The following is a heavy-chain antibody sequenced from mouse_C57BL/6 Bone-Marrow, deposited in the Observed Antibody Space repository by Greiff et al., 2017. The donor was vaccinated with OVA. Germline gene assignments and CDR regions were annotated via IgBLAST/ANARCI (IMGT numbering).Heavy chain of an antibody. Sequence: EVQLQESGGGLVKPGGSLKLSCAASGFTFSSYAMSWVRQTPEKRLEWVATISDGGSYTYYPDNVKGRFTISRDNAKNNLYLQMSHLKSEDTAMYYCARRGSYYYGSSPFAYWGQGTLVTVSA. D-gene: IGHD1-1*01. J-gene: IGHJ3*01. CDR2: ISDGGSYT. V-gene: IGHV5-4*01. CDR3: ARRGSYYYGSSPFAY. CDR1: GFTFSSYA.